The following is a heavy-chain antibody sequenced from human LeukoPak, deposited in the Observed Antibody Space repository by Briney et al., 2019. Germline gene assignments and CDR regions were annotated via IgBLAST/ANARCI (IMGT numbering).Heavy chain of an antibody. CDR3: ARADKDGYGFFGFDY. Sequence: GGSLRLSCAASGFAFDDYGMSWVRQAPGKGLEWVSGINWNGGSIGYAASVKGRFTISRDNAKNSLYLQINSLRAEDTALYYCARADKDGYGFFGFDYWGQGTLVTVSS. D-gene: IGHD5-18*01. V-gene: IGHV3-20*04. CDR1: GFAFDDYG. J-gene: IGHJ4*02. CDR2: INWNGGSI.